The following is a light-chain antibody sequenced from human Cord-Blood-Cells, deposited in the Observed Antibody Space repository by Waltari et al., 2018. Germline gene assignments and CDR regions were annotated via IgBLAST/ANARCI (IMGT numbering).Light chain of an antibody. J-gene: IGLJ3*02. V-gene: IGLV2-23*02. CDR3: CSYAGSSTLV. Sequence: QSALTQPAYVSGSPGQSFTISCPGTSSDVGSYNLVSWYQQHPGKAPKLMIYEVSKRPSGVSNRFAGSKSGNTASLTISVLQAEDEADYYCCSYAGSSTLVVGGGTKLTVL. CDR1: SSDVGSYNL. CDR2: EVS.